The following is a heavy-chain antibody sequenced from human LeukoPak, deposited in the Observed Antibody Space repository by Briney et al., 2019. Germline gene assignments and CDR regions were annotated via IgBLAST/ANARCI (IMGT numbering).Heavy chain of an antibody. D-gene: IGHD3-9*01. Sequence: SETLSLTCTVSGGSISSYYWSWIRQPPGKGLEWIGYIYYSGSTNYNPSLKSRVTISVDTSKNQFSLKLSSVTAADTAVYYCARPHYDILTGYYLYYFDYWGQGTLVTVSS. CDR1: GGSISSYY. V-gene: IGHV4-59*12. CDR3: ARPHYDILTGYYLYYFDY. CDR2: IYYSGST. J-gene: IGHJ4*02.